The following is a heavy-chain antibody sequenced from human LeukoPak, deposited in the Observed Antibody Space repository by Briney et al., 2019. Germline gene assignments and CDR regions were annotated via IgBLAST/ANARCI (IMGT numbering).Heavy chain of an antibody. J-gene: IGHJ3*02. CDR1: GYTFTSYD. D-gene: IGHD3-3*01. Sequence: ASVKVSCKASGYTFTSYDINWVRQATGQGLEWMGWMSPNSGNTGYAQKFQGRVTITRNTSISTAYMELSSLRSEDTAVYYCARGQDDFWSGYYFRAFDIWGQGTMVTVSS. V-gene: IGHV1-8*03. CDR3: ARGQDDFWSGYYFRAFDI. CDR2: MSPNSGNT.